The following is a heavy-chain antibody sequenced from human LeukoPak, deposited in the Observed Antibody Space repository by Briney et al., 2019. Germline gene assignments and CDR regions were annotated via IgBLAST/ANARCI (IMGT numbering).Heavy chain of an antibody. V-gene: IGHV4-4*07. CDR1: GGSISSYY. CDR3: ASGYCSTTSCYVNPYFDY. CDR2: IYTSGST. J-gene: IGHJ4*02. D-gene: IGHD2-2*03. Sequence: SETLSLTCTVSGGSISSYYWSWIRQPAGKGLEWIGRIYTSGSTNYNPSLKSRVTMSVDTSKNQFSLKLSSVTAADTAVYYCASGYCSTTSCYVNPYFDYRGQGTLVTVSS.